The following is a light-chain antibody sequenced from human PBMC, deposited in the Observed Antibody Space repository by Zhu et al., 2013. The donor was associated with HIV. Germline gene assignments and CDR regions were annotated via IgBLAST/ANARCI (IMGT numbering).Light chain of an antibody. CDR2: GAS. J-gene: IGKJ1*01. V-gene: IGKV3-15*01. CDR1: QSVSTN. CDR3: QQYGNSPGT. Sequence: EIVMTQSPATLSVSPGDRATLSCRASQSVSTNLAWYQQKPGQAPRLLIYGASTRAAGVPARFSGSGSGTDFTLTISRLEPEDFAVYYCQQYGNSPGTFGQGTNVEVK.